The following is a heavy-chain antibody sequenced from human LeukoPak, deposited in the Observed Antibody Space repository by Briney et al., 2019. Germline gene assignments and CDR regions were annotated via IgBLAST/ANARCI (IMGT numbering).Heavy chain of an antibody. CDR3: TRAYWIGFHFDS. J-gene: IGHJ4*02. V-gene: IGHV4-30-4*01. CDR1: GGSISSGDYF. D-gene: IGHD3-3*01. Sequence: SETLSLTCSVSGGSISSGDYFWTWIRQPPGKGLEYIGYIYYSGTTYYNPSLKSRITMSVDMSANQFSLRLASVSAADTAVYYCTRAYWIGFHFDSWGQGILVSVSS. CDR2: IYYSGTT.